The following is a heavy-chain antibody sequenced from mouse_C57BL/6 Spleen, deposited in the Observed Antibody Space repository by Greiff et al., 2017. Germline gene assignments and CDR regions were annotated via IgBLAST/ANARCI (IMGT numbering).Heavy chain of an antibody. Sequence: VQLQQSGPELVKPGASVKISCKASGYAFSSSWMNWVKQRPGKGLEWIGRIYPGDGDTNYNGKFKGKATLTADKSSSTAYMQLSSLTSEDSAVYCCARALTGPFAYWGQGTLVTVSA. CDR3: ARALTGPFAY. CDR1: GYAFSSSW. J-gene: IGHJ3*01. CDR2: IYPGDGDT. V-gene: IGHV1-82*01. D-gene: IGHD4-1*01.